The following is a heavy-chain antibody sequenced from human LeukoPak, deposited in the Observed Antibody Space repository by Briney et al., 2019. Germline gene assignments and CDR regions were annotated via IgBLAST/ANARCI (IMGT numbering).Heavy chain of an antibody. CDR3: ARGGSVDTAMVTHFDY. V-gene: IGHV1-46*01. CDR2: INPSGGST. D-gene: IGHD5-18*01. J-gene: IGHJ4*02. Sequence: GASVKASCKASGYTFTRYYIHWVRQAPGQGLEWMGIINPSGGSTSYAQKFQGRVTMTRDTSTSTVYMELSSLRSEDTAMYYCARGGSVDTAMVTHFDYWGQGTRVTVSS. CDR1: GYTFTRYY.